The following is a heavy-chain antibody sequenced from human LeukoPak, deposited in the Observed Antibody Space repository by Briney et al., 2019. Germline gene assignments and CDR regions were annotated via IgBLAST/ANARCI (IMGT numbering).Heavy chain of an antibody. Sequence: AGSLTLSCAVSESTFSNYWMSWVRQAQGKGLEWVANINQDGSDKSYVDSVKGRFTISRDNAKNSLYLQINSLRVDDTAVYYCAREDRKDSFDYWGQGTLVTVSS. CDR2: INQDGSDK. CDR1: ESTFSNYW. CDR3: AREDRKDSFDY. V-gene: IGHV3-7*05. J-gene: IGHJ4*02.